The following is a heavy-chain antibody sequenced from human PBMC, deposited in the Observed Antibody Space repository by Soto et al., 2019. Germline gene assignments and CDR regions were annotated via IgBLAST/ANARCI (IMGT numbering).Heavy chain of an antibody. CDR1: GYPFNIFG. V-gene: IGHV1-18*01. Sequence: GASVKVSCKASGYPFNIFGITWVRQAPGQGLEWMGWISARNGNTDYAQKVQGRVTMTTDTSTNTAYMELRSLRSDDTSVYYCARAGAEVTTHHDYWGQGTLVTVSS. CDR2: ISARNGNT. D-gene: IGHD2-21*02. CDR3: ARAGAEVTTHHDY. J-gene: IGHJ4*02.